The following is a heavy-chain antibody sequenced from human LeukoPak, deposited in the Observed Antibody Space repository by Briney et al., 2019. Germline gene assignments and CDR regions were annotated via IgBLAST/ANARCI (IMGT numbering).Heavy chain of an antibody. V-gene: IGHV4-39*01. CDR3: ARGRPKYYYDSSGQSKDFDY. CDR2: IYYSGST. D-gene: IGHD3-22*01. J-gene: IGHJ4*02. CDR1: GGSISSSSYY. Sequence: PSETLSLTCTVSGGSISSSSYYWGWIRQPPGEGLEWIGSIYYSGSTYYNPSLKSRVTISVDTSKNQFSLKLSSVTAADTAVYYCARGRPKYYYDSSGQSKDFDYWGQGTLVTVSS.